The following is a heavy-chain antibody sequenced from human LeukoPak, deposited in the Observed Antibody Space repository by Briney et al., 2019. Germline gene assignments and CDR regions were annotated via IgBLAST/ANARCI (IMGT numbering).Heavy chain of an antibody. V-gene: IGHV3-30*18. Sequence: GGSLRLSCAASGFTFDDYAMHWVRQAPGKGLEWVAVISYDGSNKYYADSVKGRFTISRDNSKNTLYLQMNSLRAEDTAVYYCAKEVNPLSFRDYVGYWGQGTLVTVSS. CDR1: GFTFDDYA. J-gene: IGHJ4*02. CDR3: AKEVNPLSFRDYVGY. D-gene: IGHD2-15*01. CDR2: ISYDGSNK.